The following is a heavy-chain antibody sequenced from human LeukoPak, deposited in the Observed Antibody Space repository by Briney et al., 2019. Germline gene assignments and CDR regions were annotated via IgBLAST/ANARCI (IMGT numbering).Heavy chain of an antibody. CDR3: ARAPTGVPAALYGMDV. CDR2: IYYSGST. J-gene: IGHJ6*02. Sequence: SETPSLTCTVSGGSISSGAYYWSWIRQHPGKGLEWIGYIYYSGSTYYNPSLKSRVTISVDTSKNQFSLNLSSVTAADTAVYYCARAPTGVPAALYGMDVWGRGTTVTVSS. CDR1: GGSISSGAYY. D-gene: IGHD2-2*01. V-gene: IGHV4-31*03.